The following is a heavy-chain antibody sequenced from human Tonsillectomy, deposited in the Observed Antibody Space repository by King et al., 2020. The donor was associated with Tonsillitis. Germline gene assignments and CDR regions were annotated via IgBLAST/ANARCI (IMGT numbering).Heavy chain of an antibody. CDR2: IKSKSDCGTT. CDR3: TTRWVVAAALFED. D-gene: IGHD2-15*01. Sequence: VQLVESGGGLVKPGGSLRLSCAASGFTFSNAWMSWVRQAPGKGLEWVGRIKSKSDCGTTDYAAPVKGRFTISRDDSKNTLDLQMNSLKTEDAAVYYCTTRWVVAAALFEDWGQGTLVTVSS. CDR1: GFTFSNAW. J-gene: IGHJ4*02. V-gene: IGHV3-15*01.